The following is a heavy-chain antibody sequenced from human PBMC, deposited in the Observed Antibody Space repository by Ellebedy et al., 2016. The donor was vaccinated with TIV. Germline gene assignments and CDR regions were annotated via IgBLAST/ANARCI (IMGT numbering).Heavy chain of an antibody. CDR3: ARVCELRGVCY. D-gene: IGHD3-10*01. CDR1: GYTFTAYV. Sequence: ASVKVSCKASGYTFTAYVVNWVRLAPGQGPEWMGWFNPNTGNPTYAKGFTGRFVFSLDTSVSTAYLQIKSLKPDDTAVYYCARVCELRGVCYWGQGALVTVSS. CDR2: FNPNTGNP. J-gene: IGHJ4*02. V-gene: IGHV7-4-1*02.